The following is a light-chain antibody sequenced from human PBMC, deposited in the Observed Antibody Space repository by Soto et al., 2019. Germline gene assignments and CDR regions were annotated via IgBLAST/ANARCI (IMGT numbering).Light chain of an antibody. V-gene: IGKV1-39*01. Sequence: PMTQSPSSLSASVGDSVTITCRASQEINIYLSWYQQKPGKAPKIVIYATSNLQSADPSRFSGRGSTTHFTLTINTLQSDDFPTYYCQQTYNSPLTFGQGTRLEIK. CDR2: ATS. CDR1: QEINIY. J-gene: IGKJ5*01. CDR3: QQTYNSPLT.